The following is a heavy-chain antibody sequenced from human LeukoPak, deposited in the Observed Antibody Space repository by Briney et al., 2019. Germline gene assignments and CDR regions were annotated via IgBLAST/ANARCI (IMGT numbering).Heavy chain of an antibody. CDR1: GFTFDDYA. CDR3: AKALSPKGWYHDLAFDY. D-gene: IGHD6-19*01. Sequence: PGRSLRLSCAASGFTFDDYAMHWVRQAPGKGLEWVSGISWNSGSIGYADSVKGRFTISRDNAKNSLYLQMNSLRAEDTALYYCAKALSPKGWYHDLAFDYWGQGTLVTVSS. J-gene: IGHJ4*02. CDR2: ISWNSGSI. V-gene: IGHV3-9*01.